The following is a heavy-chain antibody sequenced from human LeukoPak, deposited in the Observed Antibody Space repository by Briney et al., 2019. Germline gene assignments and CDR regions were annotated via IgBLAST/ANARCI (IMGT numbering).Heavy chain of an antibody. J-gene: IGHJ2*01. V-gene: IGHV3-23*01. D-gene: IGHD6-6*01. Sequence: PGGSLRLSCAASGFTFSGYAMNWVRQAPGKGLEWVSVISGSGSSTYYADSVEGRFTISRDNPMNTLYLQMNSLRAEDTAVYYCAKDRGSSSSDWYFDLWGRGTVVTVSS. CDR2: ISGSGSST. CDR1: GFTFSGYA. CDR3: AKDRGSSSSDWYFDL.